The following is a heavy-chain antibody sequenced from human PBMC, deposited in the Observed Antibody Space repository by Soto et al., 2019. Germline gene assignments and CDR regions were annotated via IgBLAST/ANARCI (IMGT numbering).Heavy chain of an antibody. Sequence: PSETLSLTCAVSGGSISSSNWWSWVRQPPGKGLEWIGEIYHSGSTNYNPSLKSRVTISVDKSKNQFSLKLSSVTAADTAVYYCARDSMVRGVGLDYWGQGTLVTVSS. J-gene: IGHJ4*02. CDR2: IYHSGST. V-gene: IGHV4-4*02. CDR1: GGSISSSNW. D-gene: IGHD3-10*01. CDR3: ARDSMVRGVGLDY.